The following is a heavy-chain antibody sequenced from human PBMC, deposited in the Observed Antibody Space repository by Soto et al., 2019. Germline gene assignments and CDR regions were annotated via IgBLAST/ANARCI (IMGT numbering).Heavy chain of an antibody. CDR2: IIPILGIA. CDR1: GGTFSSYT. CDR3: ARSVATGGMDV. Sequence: QVQLVQSGAEVKKPGSSVNVSCKASGGTFSSYTISWVRQAPGQGLEWMGRIIPILGIANYAQKFQGRVTITAEKSTGTAYMELSSLRSEDTAVYYCARSVATGGMDVWGQGTTVTVSS. J-gene: IGHJ6*02. D-gene: IGHD5-12*01. V-gene: IGHV1-69*02.